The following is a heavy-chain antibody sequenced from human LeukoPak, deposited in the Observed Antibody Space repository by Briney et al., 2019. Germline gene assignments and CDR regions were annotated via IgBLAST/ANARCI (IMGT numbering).Heavy chain of an antibody. CDR1: GFTFSSYA. V-gene: IGHV3-23*01. Sequence: GGSLRLSCAASGFTFSSYAMSWVRQAPGKGLEWVSAISGSGGSTYYADSVKGRFTISRDNSKNTLYLQMNSLRAEDTAVYYCAKDLEVRWFGELLTGLFDYRGQGTLVTVSS. CDR3: AKDLEVRWFGELLTGLFDY. J-gene: IGHJ4*02. D-gene: IGHD3-10*01. CDR2: ISGSGGST.